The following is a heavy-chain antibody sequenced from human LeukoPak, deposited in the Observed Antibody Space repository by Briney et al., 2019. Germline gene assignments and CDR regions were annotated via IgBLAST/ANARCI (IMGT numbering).Heavy chain of an antibody. CDR2: INPSGGST. Sequence: GASVKVSCKASGYTFTTYYLHWVRHAPGQGLEWMGLINPSGGSTSYAQKFQGRVTMTRDTSTSTVYTELSSLRSEDTAVYYCARVVRDGVGSYHFDNWGQGTLVTVSS. CDR1: GYTFTTYY. V-gene: IGHV1-46*01. D-gene: IGHD3-10*01. CDR3: ARVVRDGVGSYHFDN. J-gene: IGHJ4*02.